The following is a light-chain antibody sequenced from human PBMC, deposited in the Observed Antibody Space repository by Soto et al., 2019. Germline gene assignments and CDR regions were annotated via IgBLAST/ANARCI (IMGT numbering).Light chain of an antibody. J-gene: IGKJ1*01. V-gene: IGKV3-20*01. CDR1: QSISSSN. CDR3: QQYDGSPWT. Sequence: EIVLTQSPGTLSLSPGERATLSCRASQSISSSNLAWYQQKPGQAPRLVIFGASTRAPGTPDRFSGSGSGTDFTVTISRLEPEDFAVYYCQQYDGSPWTFGQGTKVDI. CDR2: GAS.